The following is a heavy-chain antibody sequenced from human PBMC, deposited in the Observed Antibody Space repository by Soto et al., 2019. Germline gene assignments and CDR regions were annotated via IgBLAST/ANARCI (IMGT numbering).Heavy chain of an antibody. CDR1: GYTFTSYG. Sequence: ASVKVSCKASGYTFTSYGTSWVRQAPGQGLEWMGWISAYNGNTNYAQRLQGRVTMTTDTSTSTAYMELRSLRSDDTAVYYCARSIAAAVDFDYWGQGTLVTVSS. J-gene: IGHJ4*02. D-gene: IGHD6-13*01. CDR2: ISAYNGNT. CDR3: ARSIAAAVDFDY. V-gene: IGHV1-18*01.